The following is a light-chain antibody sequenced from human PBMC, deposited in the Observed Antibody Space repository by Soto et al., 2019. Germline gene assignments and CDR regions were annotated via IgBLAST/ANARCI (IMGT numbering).Light chain of an antibody. Sequence: EIVLTQSPATLSLSPGERATLSCRASQSVKTFLVCYQQRPGQAPRLLIYDASHRAAGIPARFSGSGFGTDFTLTISSLEPEDSAVYHCHQYNNWPPWTFGQGTKVDI. V-gene: IGKV3-11*01. CDR2: DAS. J-gene: IGKJ1*01. CDR3: HQYNNWPPWT. CDR1: QSVKTF.